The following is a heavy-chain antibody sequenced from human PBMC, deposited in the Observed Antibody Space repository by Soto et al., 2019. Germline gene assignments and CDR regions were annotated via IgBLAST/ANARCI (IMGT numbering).Heavy chain of an antibody. CDR3: ARGHDYYGSGSYPTNSFDY. V-gene: IGHV4-30-2*01. Sequence: SETLSLTCAVSGGSISSGGYSWSWIRQPPGKGLEWIGYIYHSGSTYYNPSLKSRVTISVDRSKNQFSLKLSSVTAADTAVYYCARGHDYYGSGSYPTNSFDYWGQGTLVTVSS. D-gene: IGHD3-10*01. CDR2: IYHSGST. CDR1: GGSISSGGYS. J-gene: IGHJ4*02.